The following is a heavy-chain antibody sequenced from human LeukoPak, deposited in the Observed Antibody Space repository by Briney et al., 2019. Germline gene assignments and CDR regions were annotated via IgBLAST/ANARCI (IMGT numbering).Heavy chain of an antibody. J-gene: IGHJ4*02. Sequence: TGGSLRLSCAASGFTFSSYAMHWVRQAPGKGLEWVAVISYDGSSKYYADSVKGRFTISRDNAKNSLYLQMNSLRAEDTAVYYCARDGGFYGDSGDYWGQGTLVTVSS. CDR3: ARDGGFYGDSGDY. CDR1: GFTFSSYA. V-gene: IGHV3-30-3*01. CDR2: ISYDGSSK. D-gene: IGHD4-17*01.